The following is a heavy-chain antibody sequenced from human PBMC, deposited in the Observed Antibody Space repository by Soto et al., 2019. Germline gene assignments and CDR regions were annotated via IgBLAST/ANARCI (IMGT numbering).Heavy chain of an antibody. Sequence: QVQLVQSGAEVKKPGSSVKVSCKASGGTFSSYTISWVRQAPGQGLEWMGRIIPILGIANYAQKFQGRVTITADKSTNPAYMELSRLSSEDTAVYYCSRAGGGSLGYWGQGTLVTVSS. CDR3: SRAGGGSLGY. V-gene: IGHV1-69*02. CDR2: IIPILGIA. CDR1: GGTFSSYT. D-gene: IGHD5-12*01. J-gene: IGHJ4*02.